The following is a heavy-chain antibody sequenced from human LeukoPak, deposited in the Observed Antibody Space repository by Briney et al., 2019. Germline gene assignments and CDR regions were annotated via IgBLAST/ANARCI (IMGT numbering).Heavy chain of an antibody. CDR1: GGSISSSSYY. CDR2: IYYSGST. J-gene: IGHJ4*02. D-gene: IGHD5-18*01. Sequence: SETLSLTCTVSGGSISSSSYYWGWIRQPPGKGLEWIGSIYYSGSTYYNPSLKSRVTISVDTSKNQFSLKLSSVTAADTAVYYCASRLGTAMDTGAFDYWGQGTLVTVSS. V-gene: IGHV4-39*01. CDR3: ASRLGTAMDTGAFDY.